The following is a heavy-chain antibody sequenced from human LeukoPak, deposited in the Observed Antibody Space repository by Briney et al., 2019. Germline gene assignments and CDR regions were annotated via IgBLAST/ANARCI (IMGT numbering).Heavy chain of an antibody. D-gene: IGHD1-7*01. V-gene: IGHV3-23*01. CDR2: IGGSGGDT. Sequence: PGGSLRLSCVASGFTFSNYAVTWVRQAPGKGLEWVSKIGGSGGDTYYADSVKGRFTISRDNFKNTLYLQMNSLRAEDTALYYCADWNYVHYWGQGTLVTVSS. CDR1: GFTFSNYA. CDR3: ADWNYVHY. J-gene: IGHJ4*02.